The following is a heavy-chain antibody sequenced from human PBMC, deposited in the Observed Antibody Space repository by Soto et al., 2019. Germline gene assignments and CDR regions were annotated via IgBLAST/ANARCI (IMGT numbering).Heavy chain of an antibody. D-gene: IGHD3-10*01. CDR2: IYYNGNT. Sequence: PSETLSLTCAVSGGSIRSYYWTWVRQPPGKGLEWIGYIYYNGNTKYNPSFKSRVTISVDTPKNQFSLKVGSVNAADTAVYYCARLHYISGRPLMDIWGQGTTVTVSS. V-gene: IGHV4-59*01. CDR1: GGSIRSYY. CDR3: ARLHYISGRPLMDI. J-gene: IGHJ6*02.